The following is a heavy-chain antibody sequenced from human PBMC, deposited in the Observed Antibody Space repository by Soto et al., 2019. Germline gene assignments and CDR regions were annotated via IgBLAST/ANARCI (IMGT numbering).Heavy chain of an antibody. D-gene: IGHD2-21*02. CDR1: GGSISTDHYH. CDR2: IHYSGSI. Sequence: QVQLQESGPGLVRPSQTLSLTCTVSGGSISTDHYHWTWIRQAPGKGLEWIGYIHYSGSIQFNPSXXXXXXXXXXXXXXXXXXXXXXXXXXXXXXXFXAREDDGGDRDYYGLDVWGQGTTVTVSS. J-gene: IGHJ6*02. CDR3: AREDDGGDRDYYGLDV. V-gene: IGHV4-30-4*01.